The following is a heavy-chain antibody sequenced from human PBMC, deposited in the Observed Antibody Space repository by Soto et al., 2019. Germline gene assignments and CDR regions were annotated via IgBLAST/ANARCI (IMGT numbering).Heavy chain of an antibody. J-gene: IGHJ4*02. D-gene: IGHD3-3*01. Sequence: QVQLVESGGGVVQPGRSPRLSCVASGFTFSNYALHWVRQSPGKGLEWVALISYDGSEKKYADSVKGRFTISRDNSKNTLYLEMNGLRADDTAVYYCARHTAEGIFTHRGALGYWGQGTLITVSS. CDR2: ISYDGSEK. CDR1: GFTFSNYA. CDR3: ARHTAEGIFTHRGALGY. V-gene: IGHV3-30-3*01.